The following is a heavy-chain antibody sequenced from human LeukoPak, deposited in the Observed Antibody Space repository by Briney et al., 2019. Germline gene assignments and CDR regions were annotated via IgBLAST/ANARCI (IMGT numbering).Heavy chain of an antibody. V-gene: IGHV4-61*02. CDR1: GGSISSGSYY. D-gene: IGHD1-26*01. CDR2: IYTSGST. J-gene: IGHJ4*02. CDR3: ARWGKKAFDY. Sequence: SETLSLTCTVSGGSISSGSYYWRWIWQPAGKGLEWIGRIYTSGSTNYNPSLKSRVTISVDTSKNQFALKLSSVTAADTAVYYCARWGKKAFDYWGQGTLVTVSS.